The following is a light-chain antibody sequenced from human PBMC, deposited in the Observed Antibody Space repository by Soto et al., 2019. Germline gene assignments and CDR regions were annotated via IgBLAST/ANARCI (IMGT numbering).Light chain of an antibody. V-gene: IGLV3-21*02. Sequence: SYELTQPPSVSVAPGQTARITCGGNNMGSKSVHWYQQKPGQAPLLVVYDDDDRPSGIPERFSGSNSGSTATLTSSRIEAGDEAEYYCQVWDSSGDPVVFGGGTKLTVL. CDR3: QVWDSSGDPVV. J-gene: IGLJ2*01. CDR1: NMGSKS. CDR2: DDD.